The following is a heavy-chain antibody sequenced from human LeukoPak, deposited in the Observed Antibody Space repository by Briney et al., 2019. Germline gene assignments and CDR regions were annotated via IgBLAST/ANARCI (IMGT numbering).Heavy chain of an antibody. CDR3: ARDPRDTARGTLHY. J-gene: IGHJ4*02. Sequence: ASVKVSCKASGYTFTGYYMHWVRPAPGQGLEWMGLNNPNSGGTNYAQKFQGRVTMIRDTSISTAYMELSRLRSDDTAVYYCARDPRDTARGTLHYWGQGTRVSVSS. CDR2: NNPNSGGT. D-gene: IGHD5-18*01. CDR1: GYTFTGYY. V-gene: IGHV1-2*02.